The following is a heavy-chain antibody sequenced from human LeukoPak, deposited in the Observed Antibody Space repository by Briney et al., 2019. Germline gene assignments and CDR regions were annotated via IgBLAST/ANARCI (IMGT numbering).Heavy chain of an antibody. CDR1: GGSISSYY. CDR3: AREVGQLDGDWFDP. CDR2: IYYSGST. D-gene: IGHD6-13*01. J-gene: IGHJ5*02. Sequence: SGTLCLTCAVSGGSISSYYWSWIRQPPGKGLEWIGYIYYSGSTNYNPSLKSRVTISVDTSKNQFSLKLSSVTAADTAVYYCAREVGQLDGDWFDPWGQGTLVTVSS. V-gene: IGHV4-59*01.